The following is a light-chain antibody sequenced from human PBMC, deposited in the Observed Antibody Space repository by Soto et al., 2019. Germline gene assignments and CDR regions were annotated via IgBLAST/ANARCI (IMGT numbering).Light chain of an antibody. V-gene: IGKV3-20*01. CDR1: QSVSYNY. Sequence: EIVLVQSPGTLSLSPGERATLSCRASQSVSYNYLAWYQQKPGQAPRLLIYGASNRATGVPDRFSGSGTGTDVSLTMTRLEPEDFAMYYCQQDGVSSLVFTFGQGTKVVVK. J-gene: IGKJ2*01. CDR2: GAS. CDR3: QQDGVSSLVFT.